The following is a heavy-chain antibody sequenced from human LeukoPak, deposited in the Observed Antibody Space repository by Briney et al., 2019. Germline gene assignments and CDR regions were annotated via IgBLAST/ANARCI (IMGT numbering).Heavy chain of an antibody. V-gene: IGHV4-39*01. J-gene: IGHJ4*02. Sequence: PSETLSLTCTVSGGSISSSSYYWGWIRQPPGKGLEWIRSIYYSESTYYNPSLKSRVTISVDTSKNQFSLKLTSVTAADTAVYYCARAPTVTFFDYWGQGTLVTVSS. CDR3: ARAPTVTFFDY. CDR1: GGSISSSSYY. D-gene: IGHD4-17*01. CDR2: IYYSEST.